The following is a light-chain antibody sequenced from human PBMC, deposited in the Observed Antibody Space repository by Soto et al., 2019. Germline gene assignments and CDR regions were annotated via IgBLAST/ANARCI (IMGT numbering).Light chain of an antibody. J-gene: IGKJ1*01. Sequence: EIVLTQSPATLSLSPGERATLSCGASQSVSFTYLAWYQQKPGLAPRLLIYDSSRRATGIPDRFSGSGSGTDFTLTISSLQPDDFATYYCQHYNSYSEAFGQGTKVELK. V-gene: IGKV3D-20*01. CDR3: QHYNSYSEA. CDR2: DSS. CDR1: QSVSFTY.